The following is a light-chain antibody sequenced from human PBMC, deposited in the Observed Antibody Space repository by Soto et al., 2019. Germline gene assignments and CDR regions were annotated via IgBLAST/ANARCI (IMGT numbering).Light chain of an antibody. Sequence: EFVLTQSPGTLSLSPGERATLSCRAIQSVSSSYLAWYQQKPGQAPRLLIYGATSRATGIPDRFSGSVSGTDFTLTISRLEPEDFAVYYCQQYGRSATFTFGPGTKVDIK. J-gene: IGKJ3*01. CDR1: QSVSSSY. CDR2: GAT. V-gene: IGKV3-20*01. CDR3: QQYGRSATFT.